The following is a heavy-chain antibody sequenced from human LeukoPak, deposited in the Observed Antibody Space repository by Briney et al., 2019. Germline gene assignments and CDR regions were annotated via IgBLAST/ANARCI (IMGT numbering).Heavy chain of an antibody. CDR1: GFTFNTYA. Sequence: GGSLRLSCAASGFTFNTYAMSWVRQAPGKGLDWVAVISYDGSNKYYVDSVKGRFTISRDNSKNMLYLQTNSLRAEDTAVYYCAKNELLWFGEFDAFDIWGQGTMVTVSS. J-gene: IGHJ3*02. CDR2: ISYDGSNK. CDR3: AKNELLWFGEFDAFDI. D-gene: IGHD3-10*01. V-gene: IGHV3-30*04.